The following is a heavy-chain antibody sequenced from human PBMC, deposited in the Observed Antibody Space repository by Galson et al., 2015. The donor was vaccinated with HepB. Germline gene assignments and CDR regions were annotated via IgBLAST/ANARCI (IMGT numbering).Heavy chain of an antibody. CDR3: ARGTYYYDSSGYPSI. J-gene: IGHJ3*02. Sequence: SVKVSCKASGYTFTSYAMHWVRQAPGQRLEWMGWINAGNGNTKYSQKFQGRVTITRDTSASTAYMELSSLRSEDTAVYYCARGTYYYDSSGYPSIWGQGTMVTVSS. CDR1: GYTFTSYA. D-gene: IGHD3-22*01. CDR2: INAGNGNT. V-gene: IGHV1-3*01.